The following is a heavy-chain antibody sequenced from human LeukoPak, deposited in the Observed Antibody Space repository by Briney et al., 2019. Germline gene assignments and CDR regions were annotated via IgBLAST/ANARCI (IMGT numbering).Heavy chain of an antibody. CDR1: GYTFSGYY. CDR2: INPNSGDT. Sequence: GASVKVSCKASGYTFSGYYIHWVRQAPRQGLEWMGWINPNSGDTHYAQKFQGRVTLIRDTSIGTAYMELSSPRSDVTAVYYCARGGFDYWGQGTLVTVSS. V-gene: IGHV1-2*02. J-gene: IGHJ4*02. CDR3: ARGGFDY.